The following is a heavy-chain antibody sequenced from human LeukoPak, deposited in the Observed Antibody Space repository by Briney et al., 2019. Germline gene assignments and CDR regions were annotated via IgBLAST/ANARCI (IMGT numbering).Heavy chain of an antibody. CDR3: ARDRDGVGAEY. J-gene: IGHJ4*02. CDR2: IYHSGST. CDR1: GGSISSGGYY. D-gene: IGHD1-26*01. V-gene: IGHV4-30-2*01. Sequence: SETLSLTCTVSGGSISSGGYYWSWIRQPPGKGLEWIGYIYHSGSTYYNPSLKSRVTISVDRSKNQFSLKLSSVTAADTAVYYCARDRDGVGAEYWGQGTLVTVSS.